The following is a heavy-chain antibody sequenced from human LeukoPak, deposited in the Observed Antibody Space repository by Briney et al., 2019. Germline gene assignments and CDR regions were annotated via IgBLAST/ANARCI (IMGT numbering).Heavy chain of an antibody. CDR3: ARPRYDDYGYYYGMDV. CDR2: IYSGGST. V-gene: IGHV3-66*01. J-gene: IGHJ6*02. Sequence: GGSLRLSCAAAGFTVSSNYMSWVRQAPGKGLEWVSVIYSGGSTYYADSVKGRFTISRDNSKNTLYLQMNSLRAEDTAVYYCARPRYDDYGYYYGMDVWGQGTTVTVSS. D-gene: IGHD4-17*01. CDR1: GFTVSSNY.